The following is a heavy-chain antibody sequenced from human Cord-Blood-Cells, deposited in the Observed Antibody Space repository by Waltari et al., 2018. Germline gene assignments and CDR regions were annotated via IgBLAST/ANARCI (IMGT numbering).Heavy chain of an antibody. CDR1: GYTFTGYY. Sequence: QVQLVQSGAEVKKPGASVKVSCKASGYTFTGYYMPSSRQAHGQGLEWMGRINPNSGGTNYAQKFQGRVTMTRDTSISTAYMELSRLRSDDTAVYYCESAAGPLDFQHWGQGTLVTVSS. CDR2: INPNSGGT. V-gene: IGHV1-2*06. J-gene: IGHJ1*01. D-gene: IGHD6-13*01. CDR3: ESAAGPLDFQH.